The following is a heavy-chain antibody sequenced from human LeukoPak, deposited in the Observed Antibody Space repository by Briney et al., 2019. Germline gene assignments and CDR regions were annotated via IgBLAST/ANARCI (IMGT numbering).Heavy chain of an antibody. D-gene: IGHD3-16*02. CDR3: ARFARLGELSLNYFDY. J-gene: IGHJ4*02. CDR2: INPSGGST. Sequence: GASVKVSCKASGYTFTSYYMHWVRQAPGQGLGWMGIINPSGGSTSYAQKFQGRVTMTRDTSTSTVYMELSSLRSEDTAVYYCARFARLGELSLNYFDYWGQGTLVTVSS. V-gene: IGHV1-46*01. CDR1: GYTFTSYY.